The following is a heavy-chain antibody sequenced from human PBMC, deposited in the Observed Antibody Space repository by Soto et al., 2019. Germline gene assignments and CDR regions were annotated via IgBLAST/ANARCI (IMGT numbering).Heavy chain of an antibody. CDR2: IYYSGST. J-gene: IGHJ6*02. Sequence: SETLSLTCTVSGGSISSSSYYWGWIRQPPGKGLEWIGSIYYSGSTYYNPSLKSRVTISVDTSKNQFSLKLSSVTAAHTAVYYCARHEGGSGSYYNLYYYYGMDVWGQGTTVTVSS. D-gene: IGHD3-10*01. CDR3: ARHEGGSGSYYNLYYYYGMDV. CDR1: GGSISSSSYY. V-gene: IGHV4-39*01.